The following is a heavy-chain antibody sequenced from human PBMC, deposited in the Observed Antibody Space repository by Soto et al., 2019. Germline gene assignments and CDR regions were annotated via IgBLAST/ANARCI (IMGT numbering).Heavy chain of an antibody. D-gene: IGHD5-12*01. V-gene: IGHV1-2*02. CDR3: GRGRSGEIVVFY. J-gene: IGHJ4*02. CDR1: GYTFTGYY. Sequence: ASVKVSCKASGYTFTGYYIHWVRQAPGQGLEWMGEISPNSGGTKYAQKFQGRVTMTRDTSITTVYMELSNLSPDDTAVYYCGRGRSGEIVVFYWGQGPLGTVSS. CDR2: ISPNSGGT.